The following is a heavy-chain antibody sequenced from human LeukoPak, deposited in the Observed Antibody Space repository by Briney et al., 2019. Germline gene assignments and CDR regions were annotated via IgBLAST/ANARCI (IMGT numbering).Heavy chain of an antibody. CDR3: ARDSIVVVPAAIGAGLGVWFDP. V-gene: IGHV1-46*01. J-gene: IGHJ5*02. CDR2: INPSGGST. Sequence: ASVKVSCKASGYTFTSYYMHWVRQAPGQGLEWMGIINPSGGSTSYAQKFQGRVTITADESTSTAYMELSSLRSEDTAVYYCARDSIVVVPAAIGAGLGVWFDPWGQGTLVTVSS. CDR1: GYTFTSYY. D-gene: IGHD2-2*02.